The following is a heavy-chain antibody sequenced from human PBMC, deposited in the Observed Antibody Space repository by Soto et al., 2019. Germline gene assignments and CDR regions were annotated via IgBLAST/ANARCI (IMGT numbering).Heavy chain of an antibody. D-gene: IGHD2-15*01. CDR3: ARDSDRHSGGTDY. V-gene: IGHV3-30-3*01. CDR2: ISYDGSNK. CDR1: GFTFSSYA. Sequence: QVQLVESGGGVVQPGRSLRLSCAASGFTFSSYAMHWVRQAPGKGLEWVAVISYDGSNKYYADSVKGRFTISRDNSKNTLYLQMNSLRAEDTAVYYCARDSDRHSGGTDYWGQGTLVTVSS. J-gene: IGHJ4*02.